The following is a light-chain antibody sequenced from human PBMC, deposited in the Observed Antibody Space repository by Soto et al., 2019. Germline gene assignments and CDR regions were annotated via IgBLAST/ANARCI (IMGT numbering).Light chain of an antibody. CDR3: MQRIEFPYT. CDR2: MLC. CDR1: QSLLDSDDGNTY. J-gene: IGKJ2*01. V-gene: IGKV2-40*01. Sequence: DIVMTQTPLSLPVTPGEPASISCRSSQSLLDSDDGNTYLDWYLQNPGQSPQLLIYMLCYRASGVPDRFSGSGSGTDFTLKISRVEAEDVGVYYCMQRIEFPYTFGQGTKLEIK.